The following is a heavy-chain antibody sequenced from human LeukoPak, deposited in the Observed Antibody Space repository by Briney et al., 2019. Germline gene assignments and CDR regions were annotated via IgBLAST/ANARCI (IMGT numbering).Heavy chain of an antibody. CDR2: SYIGGST. D-gene: IGHD3-3*01. CDR3: AKDSRGWLYDFWSGYPTA. Sequence: PGGSLRLACAASGFTVSSNYMSWVRQAPGKGLEWFSVSYIGGSTYYADSVKGRFTISRDNSKNTLYLQMNSLRAEDTAVYYCAKDSRGWLYDFWSGYPTAWGQGTLVTVSS. CDR1: GFTVSSNY. V-gene: IGHV3-53*01. J-gene: IGHJ5*02.